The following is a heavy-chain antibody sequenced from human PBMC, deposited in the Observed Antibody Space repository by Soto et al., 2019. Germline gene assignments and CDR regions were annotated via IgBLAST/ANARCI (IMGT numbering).Heavy chain of an antibody. CDR3: ARDRIFGGHLDY. J-gene: IGHJ4*02. CDR2: INPSGGST. V-gene: IGHV1-46*01. Sequence: ASVKVSCKASGYTFTSYYMHWVRQAPGQGLEWMGIINPSGGSTSYAQKFQGRVTMTRDTSTSTVYRELSRLRSEDTDVYYCARDRIFGGHLDYWGQGTLVTVSS. D-gene: IGHD3-3*01. CDR1: GYTFTSYY.